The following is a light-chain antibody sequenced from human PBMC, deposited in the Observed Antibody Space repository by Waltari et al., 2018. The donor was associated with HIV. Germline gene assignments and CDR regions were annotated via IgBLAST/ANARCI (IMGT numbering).Light chain of an antibody. CDR1: QRVRRG. V-gene: IGKV3-15*01. CDR2: AAS. Sequence: EIVMTQSPATLSVSPGERATLSCRASQRVRRGLAWYQQKPGQPPRLLIYAASTRATGIPARFSGSGSGTEFTLTISSLQSEDFAVYYCQQYSDWPPFTFGGGTKAEIK. J-gene: IGKJ4*01. CDR3: QQYSDWPPFT.